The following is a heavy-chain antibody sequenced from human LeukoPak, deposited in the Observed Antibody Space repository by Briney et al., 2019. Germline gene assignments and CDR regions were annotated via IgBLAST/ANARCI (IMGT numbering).Heavy chain of an antibody. CDR1: GFTVSSNY. D-gene: IGHD6-19*01. V-gene: IGHV3-53*01. CDR2: IYSGGST. J-gene: IGHJ4*02. CDR3: ARVKSSGWYSDY. Sequence: GGSLRLSCAASGFTVSSNYMSWVRQAPGKGLEWVSVIYSGGSTYYADSVKGRFTISRGNSKSTLYLQMNSLRAEDTAVYYCARVKSSGWYSDYWGQGTLVTVSS.